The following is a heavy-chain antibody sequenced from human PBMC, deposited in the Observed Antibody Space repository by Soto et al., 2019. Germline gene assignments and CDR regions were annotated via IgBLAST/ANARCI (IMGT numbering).Heavy chain of an antibody. J-gene: IGHJ3*02. CDR2: IRSKANSYAT. D-gene: IGHD7-27*01. Sequence: PGGSLRLSCAASGLTFSGSAMHWVRQASGKGLEWVGRIRSKANSYATAYAASVKGRFTISRDDSKNTAYLQMNSLKTEDTAVYYCTREAPQANWGYDAFDIWGQGTMVTVSS. CDR3: TREAPQANWGYDAFDI. V-gene: IGHV3-73*01. CDR1: GLTFSGSA.